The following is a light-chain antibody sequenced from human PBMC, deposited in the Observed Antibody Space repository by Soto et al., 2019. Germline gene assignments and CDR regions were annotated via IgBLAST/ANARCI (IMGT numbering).Light chain of an antibody. J-gene: IGKJ1*01. CDR1: QSISNY. V-gene: IGKV1-39*01. CDR3: QQSYSTPRT. CDR2: AAS. Sequence: DIQMTQSPSSLSASVGDRVTITCRASQSISNYLNWYQQKPGKAPKLLMYAASSLQSGVPSRFSGSGSGTDFTLTSSSLQPADFATYYCQQSYSTPRTFGQGTQVEIK.